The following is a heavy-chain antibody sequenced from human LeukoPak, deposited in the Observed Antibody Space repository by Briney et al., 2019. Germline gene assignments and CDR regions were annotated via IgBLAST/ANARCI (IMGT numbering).Heavy chain of an antibody. Sequence: ASVKVSCKASGYSFTDYYMHGVRQAPGQGREWMGSINPNSGDTNNAQKFQGGVTMAPDTSITTPYMALSRLTSADTPVYYCARGAISGSYYLDYWGQGTLVTVSS. CDR2: INPNSGDT. D-gene: IGHD1-26*01. V-gene: IGHV1-2*02. J-gene: IGHJ4*02. CDR1: GYSFTDYY. CDR3: ARGAISGSYYLDY.